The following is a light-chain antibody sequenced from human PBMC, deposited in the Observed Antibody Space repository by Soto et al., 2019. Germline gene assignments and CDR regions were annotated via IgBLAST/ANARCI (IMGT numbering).Light chain of an antibody. CDR2: EAS. Sequence: DIHMTQSTSTPSASVGDRVTITCRASQNINSWLAWYQQKPGKAPKLLIYEASSLEKGVPARFGGSGSETEFTLTITSLQAEDSATYYCQQRNSYPRTFGQGTKVDIK. CDR1: QNINSW. CDR3: QQRNSYPRT. V-gene: IGKV1-5*03. J-gene: IGKJ2*01.